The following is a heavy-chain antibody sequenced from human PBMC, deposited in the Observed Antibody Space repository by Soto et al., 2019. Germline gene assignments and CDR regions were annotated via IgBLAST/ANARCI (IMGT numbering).Heavy chain of an antibody. V-gene: IGHV3-11*01. D-gene: IGHD3-3*01. J-gene: IGHJ4*02. CDR2: IDTSGTKI. Sequence: PGXSLRLSCAASGYTFSDYYMSWIRQAPVKGLEWISYIDTSGTKIYYADSVKGRFTITRDNAKNSLYLEMNSLRDEDTAVYYCASHYDMWSGYLSPVDYWGQGTLVTVSS. CDR1: GYTFSDYY. CDR3: ASHYDMWSGYLSPVDY.